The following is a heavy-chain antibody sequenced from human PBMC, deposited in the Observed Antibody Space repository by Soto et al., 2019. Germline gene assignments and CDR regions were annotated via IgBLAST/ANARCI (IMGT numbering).Heavy chain of an antibody. CDR1: GDSLISAHNY. J-gene: IGHJ5*02. V-gene: IGHV4-31*03. D-gene: IGHD4-4*01. Sequence: QVKLQESGPRLVKPSQTLSLTCTVSGDSLISAHNYWAWLRHLPGKGLEWLGYIYYTGGTYFNPSLRSRLSMSVDTSTNQFSLNLSSVTVADMAVYYCAREGHLGEQYNWFDLWGQGTLVTVSS. CDR2: IYYTGGT. CDR3: AREGHLGEQYNWFDL.